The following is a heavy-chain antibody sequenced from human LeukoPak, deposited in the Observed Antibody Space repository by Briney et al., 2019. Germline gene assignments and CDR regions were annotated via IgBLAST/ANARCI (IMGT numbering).Heavy chain of an antibody. V-gene: IGHV4-39*07. J-gene: IGHJ4*02. D-gene: IGHD5-18*01. CDR2: IYYSGST. CDR1: GGSISSSSYY. CDR3: ARGYGYLDY. Sequence: SETLSLTCTVSGGSISSSSYYWGWIRQAPGKGLEWIGTIYYSGSTYYNPSLESRVTISVDTSKNQFSLKLTSVTAADTAVYYCARGYGYLDYWGQGTLVTVSS.